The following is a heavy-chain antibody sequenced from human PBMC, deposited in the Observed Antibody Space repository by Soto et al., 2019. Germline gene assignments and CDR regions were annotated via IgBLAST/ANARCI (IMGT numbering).Heavy chain of an antibody. CDR1: GGSISSGGYY. D-gene: IGHD6-19*01. Sequence: QVQLQESGPGLVKPSQTLSLTCTVSGGSISSGGYYWSWIRQHPGKGLEWIGYIYYSGSTYYNPSLKSRVTISVDTSKNQFSLKLSSVTAADPAVYYCARGGGSSGFARAHDAFDIWGQGTMVTVSS. J-gene: IGHJ3*02. CDR2: IYYSGST. CDR3: ARGGGSSGFARAHDAFDI. V-gene: IGHV4-31*03.